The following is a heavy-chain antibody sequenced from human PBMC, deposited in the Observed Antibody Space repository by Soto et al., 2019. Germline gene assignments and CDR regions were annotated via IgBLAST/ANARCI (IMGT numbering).Heavy chain of an antibody. J-gene: IGHJ6*02. CDR2: IYYSGST. CDR3: AKSSSSWDRYYYYYGMDV. CDR1: GGSISSGDYY. Sequence: KPSETLSLTCTVSGGSISSGDYYWSWIRQPPGKGLEWIGYIYYSGSTYYNPSLKSRVTISVDTSKNQFSLKLSSVTAADTAVYYCAKSSSSWDRYYYYYGMDVWGQGTTVTVSS. D-gene: IGHD6-13*01. V-gene: IGHV4-30-4*01.